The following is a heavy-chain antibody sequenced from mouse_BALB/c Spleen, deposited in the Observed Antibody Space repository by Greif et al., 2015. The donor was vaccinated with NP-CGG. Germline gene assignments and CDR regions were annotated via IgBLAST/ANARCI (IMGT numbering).Heavy chain of an antibody. CDR1: GFTFSSYA. V-gene: IGHV5-6-5*01. J-gene: IGHJ3*01. CDR3: ARENYDYDWFAY. CDR2: ISSGGST. Sequence: EVMLVESGGGLVKPGGSLKLSCAASGFTFSSYAMSWVRQTPEKRLEWVASISSGGSTYYPDSVKGRFTISRDNARNILYLQMSSLRSEDTAMYYCARENYDYDWFAYWGQGTLVTVSA. D-gene: IGHD2-4*01.